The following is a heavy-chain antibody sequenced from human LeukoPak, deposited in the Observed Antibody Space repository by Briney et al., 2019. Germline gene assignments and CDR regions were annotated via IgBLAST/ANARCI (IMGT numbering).Heavy chain of an antibody. CDR3: ARLSDQYSGSYNFDY. D-gene: IGHD1-26*01. J-gene: IGHJ4*02. V-gene: IGHV4-39*01. CDR1: GGSISSSSYY. CDR2: IYYSGST. Sequence: PSETLSLTCTVSGGSISSSSYYWGWIRQPPGKGLEWIGSIYYSGSTYYNPSLKSRVTISVDTSKNQFSLKLSSVTAADTAVYYCARLSDQYSGSYNFDYWGQGTLVTVSS.